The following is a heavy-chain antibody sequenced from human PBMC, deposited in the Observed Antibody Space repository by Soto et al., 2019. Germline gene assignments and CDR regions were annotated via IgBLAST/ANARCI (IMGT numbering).Heavy chain of an antibody. D-gene: IGHD3-22*01. J-gene: IGHJ4*02. CDR2: AHYGGSV. V-gene: IGHV4-61*01. CDR1: GVSVSSGSFH. Sequence: SETLSLTCIVSGVSVSSGSFHCNWIRQSPGKGLEWIGYAHYGGSVNYDPSLKSRLTISVDTSKNQFFLKLTSVTAADTAVYYCARSYSSGQSSELDDWGPGTLVTV. CDR3: ARSYSSGQSSELDD.